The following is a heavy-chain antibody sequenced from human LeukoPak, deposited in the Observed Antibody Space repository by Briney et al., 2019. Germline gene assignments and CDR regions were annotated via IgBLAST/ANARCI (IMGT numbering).Heavy chain of an antibody. CDR3: ARGTIAVAGSFDY. J-gene: IGHJ4*02. V-gene: IGHV4-34*01. CDR2: INHSGST. D-gene: IGHD6-19*01. CDR1: GGSFSGYY. Sequence: SETLSLPCAVYGGSFSGYYWSWIRQPPGKGLEWIGEINHSGSTNYNPSLKSRVTISVDTSKNQFSLKLSSVTAADTAVYYCARGTIAVAGSFDYWGQGTLVTVSS.